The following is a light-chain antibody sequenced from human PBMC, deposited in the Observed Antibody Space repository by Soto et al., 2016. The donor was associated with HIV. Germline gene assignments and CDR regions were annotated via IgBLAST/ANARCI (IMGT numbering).Light chain of an antibody. Sequence: DIQMTQFPSTLSASIGDRVTITCRASQSVSVWLAWYQQKPGKAPNLLIFKTSTLEIGVPSRLSASGSGTDFTLTLSSVQPDDVGTYYCQQLNSYPYTFGQGTKLEIK. CDR1: QSVSVW. V-gene: IGKV1-5*03. CDR3: QQLNSYPYT. J-gene: IGKJ2*01. CDR2: KTS.